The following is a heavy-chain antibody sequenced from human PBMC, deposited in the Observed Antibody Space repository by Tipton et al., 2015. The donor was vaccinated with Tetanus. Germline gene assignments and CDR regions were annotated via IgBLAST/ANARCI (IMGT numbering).Heavy chain of an antibody. J-gene: IGHJ4*02. CDR3: ARDPPLAVPGPEFDY. Sequence: SLRLSCVASGFTFSNHAMSWVRQAPGKGLEWVSAVSDSGDRTYYADSVKGRFTISRNNSKNTLFLQMNSLRVDDTAVYYCARDPPLAVPGPEFDYWGQGTLVTVSS. D-gene: IGHD6-19*01. V-gene: IGHV3-23*01. CDR2: VSDSGDRT. CDR1: GFTFSNHA.